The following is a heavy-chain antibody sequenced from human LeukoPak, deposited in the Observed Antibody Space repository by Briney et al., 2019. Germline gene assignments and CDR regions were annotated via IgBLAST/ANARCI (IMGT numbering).Heavy chain of an antibody. CDR1: GGSFSGYF. J-gene: IGHJ4*02. Sequence: SETLSLTCAVYGGSFSGYFWSWIRQPPGQGLEWIGEINHSGITNYNPSLKSRLIISVDTSKNQFSLNLRSVTAADTAVYYCARAALFGTRFDYWGQGTLVIVSS. D-gene: IGHD1-1*01. CDR3: ARAALFGTRFDY. CDR2: INHSGIT. V-gene: IGHV4-34*01.